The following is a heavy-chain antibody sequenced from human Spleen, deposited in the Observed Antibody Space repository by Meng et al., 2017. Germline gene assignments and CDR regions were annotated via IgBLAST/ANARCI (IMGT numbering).Heavy chain of an antibody. J-gene: IGHJ5*02. CDR1: GFTFSDYY. Sequence: GESLKISCAASGFTFSDYYMSWIRQAPGKGLEWVSYISSSGSTIYYADSVKGRFTISRDNAKNSLYLQMNSLRAEDTAVYYCARAIGAAAGTSWFDPWGQGTLVTVSS. CDR2: ISSSGSTI. V-gene: IGHV3-11*04. CDR3: ARAIGAAAGTSWFDP. D-gene: IGHD6-13*01.